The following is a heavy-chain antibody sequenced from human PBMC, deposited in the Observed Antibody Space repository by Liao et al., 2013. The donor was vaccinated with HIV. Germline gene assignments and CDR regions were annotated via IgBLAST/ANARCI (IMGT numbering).Heavy chain of an antibody. Sequence: QVHLQESGPGLVKPSQTLSLTCSVSGASINGVSSHWTWIRQAAGKGLEWIGRLHSSGRTNHNPSLRGRVTISIDTSKSQFSLNLTSVTAADTAVYYCARVRDYYGSGSYYKDVWGRGTTVTVSS. CDR1: GASINGVSSH. CDR3: ARVRDYYGSGSYYKDV. J-gene: IGHJ6*03. D-gene: IGHD3-10*01. V-gene: IGHV4-61*02. CDR2: LHSSGRT.